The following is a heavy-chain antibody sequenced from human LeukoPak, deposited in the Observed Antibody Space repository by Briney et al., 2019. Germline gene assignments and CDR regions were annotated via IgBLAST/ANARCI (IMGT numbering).Heavy chain of an antibody. CDR1: GYTFTGYY. CDR2: ISAYNGNT. J-gene: IGHJ4*02. V-gene: IGHV1-18*04. Sequence: ASVKVSCKASGYTFTGYYMHWVRQAPGQGLEWMGWISAYNGNTNYAQKLQGRVTMTTDTSTSTAYMELRSLRSDDTAVYYCARAGYYDFWSGYYMFFDYWGQGTLVTVSS. CDR3: ARAGYYDFWSGYYMFFDY. D-gene: IGHD3-3*01.